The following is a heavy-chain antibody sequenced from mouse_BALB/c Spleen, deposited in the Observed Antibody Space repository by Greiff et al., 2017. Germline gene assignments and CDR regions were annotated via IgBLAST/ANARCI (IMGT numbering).Heavy chain of an antibody. CDR2: IYPGSGST. CDR3: TREGATMITDYAMDY. Sequence: LQQPGSELVRPGASVKLSCKASGYTFTSYWMHWVKQRPGQGLEWIGNIYPGSGSTNYDEKFKSKATLTVDTSSSTAYMQLSSLTSEDSAVYYCTREGATMITDYAMDYWGQGTSVTVSS. CDR1: GYTFTSYW. J-gene: IGHJ4*01. V-gene: IGHV1S22*01. D-gene: IGHD2-4*01.